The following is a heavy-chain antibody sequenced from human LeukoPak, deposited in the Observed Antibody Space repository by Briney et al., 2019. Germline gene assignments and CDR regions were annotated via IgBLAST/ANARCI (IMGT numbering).Heavy chain of an antibody. V-gene: IGHV1-18*01. CDR1: GYTFTSYG. CDR2: ISAYNGNT. J-gene: IGHJ5*02. D-gene: IGHD5-12*01. Sequence: ASVKVSCKASGYTFTSYGISWVRQAPGQGLEWMGWISAYNGNTNYAQKLQGRVTMTTDTSTSTAYMELRSLRSDDTAVYYCARGGYSGYDRSPWFDPWGQGTLVTASS. CDR3: ARGGYSGYDRSPWFDP.